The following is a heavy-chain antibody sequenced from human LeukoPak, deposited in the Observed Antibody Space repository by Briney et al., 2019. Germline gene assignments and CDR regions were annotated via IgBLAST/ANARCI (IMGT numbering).Heavy chain of an antibody. V-gene: IGHV3-74*01. D-gene: IGHD1-26*01. CDR2: INIDGSSI. J-gene: IGHJ4*02. CDR3: ARVSVAGAQTHDY. Sequence: GSLRLSCAASGFTFNKYWMHWVRQAPGKGLVWVSRINIDGSSISYADSVKGRFTISRDNAKNTVHLQMNGLRAEDTAVYYCARVSVAGAQTHDYWGQGTLVTVSS. CDR1: GFTFNKYW.